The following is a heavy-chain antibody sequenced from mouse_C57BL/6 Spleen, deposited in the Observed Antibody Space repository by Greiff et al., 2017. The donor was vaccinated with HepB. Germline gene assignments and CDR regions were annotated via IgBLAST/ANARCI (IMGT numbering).Heavy chain of an antibody. CDR2: INPNNGGT. CDR1: GYTFTDYN. CDR3: ARQLRLRAMDY. Sequence: VHVKQSGPELVKPGASVKMSCKASGYTFTDYNMHWVKQSHGKSLEWIGYINPNNGGTSYNQKFKGKATLTVNKSSSTAYMELRSLTSEDSAVYYCARQLRLRAMDYWGQGTSVTVSS. V-gene: IGHV1-22*01. J-gene: IGHJ4*01. D-gene: IGHD3-2*02.